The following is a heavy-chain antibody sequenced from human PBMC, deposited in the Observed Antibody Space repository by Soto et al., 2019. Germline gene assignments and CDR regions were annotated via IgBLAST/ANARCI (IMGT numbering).Heavy chain of an antibody. CDR2: ISYDGSNK. CDR1: GFTFSSYG. V-gene: IGHV3-30*18. J-gene: IGHJ2*01. D-gene: IGHD4-17*01. Sequence: QVQLVESGGGVVQPGRSLRLSCAASGFTFSSYGMHWVRQAPGKGLEWVAVISYDGSNKYYADSVKGRFTISRDNSKNTLYLQMNRLSAEDTYVYYCANDGTATVILYFDLWGRGTLVTVSS. CDR3: ANDGTATVILYFDL.